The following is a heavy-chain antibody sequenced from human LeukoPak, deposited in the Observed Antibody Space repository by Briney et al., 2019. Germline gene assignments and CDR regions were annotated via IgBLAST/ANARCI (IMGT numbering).Heavy chain of an antibody. Sequence: GGSLRLSCAVSGFMFSKYWMSWVRQGPGKGLEWVAHIKEDGSDNYYVESVRGRFTISRDNAKNSLYLQMEFLRDEDTALYYCARVISGDYCDYWGQRTLVTVSS. V-gene: IGHV3-7*03. CDR3: ARVISGDYCDY. CDR2: IKEDGSDN. CDR1: GFMFSKYW. D-gene: IGHD4-17*01. J-gene: IGHJ4*02.